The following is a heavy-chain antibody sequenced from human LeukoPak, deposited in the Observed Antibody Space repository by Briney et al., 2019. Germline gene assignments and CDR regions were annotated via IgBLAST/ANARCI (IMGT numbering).Heavy chain of an antibody. CDR3: ARDPVHSSGWVAVSYYYMDV. Sequence: GGSLRLSCAASGFTFSRHWMSWVRQAPGKGLEWVANVKQDGSEEFYVDSVKGRFTISRDNAKNSLYLQMNSLRAEDTAVYYCARDPVHSSGWVAVSYYYMDVWGKGTTVTVSS. CDR2: VKQDGSEE. V-gene: IGHV3-7*01. J-gene: IGHJ6*03. D-gene: IGHD6-19*01. CDR1: GFTFSRHW.